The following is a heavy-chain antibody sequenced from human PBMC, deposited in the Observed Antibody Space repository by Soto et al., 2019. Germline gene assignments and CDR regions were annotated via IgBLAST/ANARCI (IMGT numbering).Heavy chain of an antibody. J-gene: IGHJ4*02. Sequence: SETLSLTCAVYGGSFSGYYWSWIRQPPGKGLEWIGEINHSGSTNYNPSLKSRVTISVDTSKNQFSLKLSSVTAADTAVYYCARGFMVRGVFAXWGQGTLVTVSS. CDR1: GGSFSGYY. CDR2: INHSGST. D-gene: IGHD3-10*01. CDR3: ARGFMVRGVFAX. V-gene: IGHV4-34*01.